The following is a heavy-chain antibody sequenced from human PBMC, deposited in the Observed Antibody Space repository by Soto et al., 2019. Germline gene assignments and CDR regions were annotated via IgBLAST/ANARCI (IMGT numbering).Heavy chain of an antibody. V-gene: IGHV4-34*01. J-gene: IGHJ6*02. CDR1: GGSFSGYY. CDR3: ARGRGTVTTAIYGMDV. Sequence: SETLSLTCAVYGGSFSGYYWSWIRQPPGKGLEWIGEINHSGSTNYNPSLKSRVTISVDTSKNQFSLKLSSVTAADTAVYYCARGRGTVTTAIYGMDVWGQGTTVTVSS. D-gene: IGHD4-17*01. CDR2: INHSGST.